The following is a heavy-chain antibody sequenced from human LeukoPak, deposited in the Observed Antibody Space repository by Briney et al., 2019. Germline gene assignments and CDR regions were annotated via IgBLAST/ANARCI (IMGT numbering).Heavy chain of an antibody. V-gene: IGHV3-23*01. Sequence: GGSLRLSCAASGFTFSSYAMSWVRQALGKGLEWVSAISGSGGSTYYADSVKGRFTISRDNSKNTLYLQMNSLRAEDTAVYYCAKDGTSSWYVSAPCWGQGTLVTVSS. D-gene: IGHD6-13*01. J-gene: IGHJ4*02. CDR2: ISGSGGST. CDR1: GFTFSSYA. CDR3: AKDGTSSWYVSAPC.